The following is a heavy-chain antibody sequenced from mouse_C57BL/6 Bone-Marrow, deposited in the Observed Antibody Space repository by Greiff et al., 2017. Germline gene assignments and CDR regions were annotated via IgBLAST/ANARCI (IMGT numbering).Heavy chain of an antibody. CDR1: GYSFTGYY. J-gene: IGHJ2*01. CDR2: INPSTGGT. V-gene: IGHV1-43*01. CDR3: ARRDFDY. Sequence: EVQLQQSGPELVKPGASVKISCKASGYSFTGYYMHWVKQSSEKSLEWIGEINPSTGGTSYNQKFKGKATLTVDKSSSTAYMQLKSLTSEDSAVYYCARRDFDYWGQGTTLTVSS.